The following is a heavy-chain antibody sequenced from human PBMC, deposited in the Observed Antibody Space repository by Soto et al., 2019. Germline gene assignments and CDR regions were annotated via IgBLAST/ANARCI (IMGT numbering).Heavy chain of an antibody. CDR2: IIPIFGTA. D-gene: IGHD6-13*01. CDR3: ARVNGIAAALGWFDP. V-gene: IGHV1-69*01. J-gene: IGHJ5*02. Sequence: QVQLVQSGAEVKKPGSSVNVSCTASGGTFSSYAISWVRQAPGQGLEWMGGIIPIFGTANYAQKFQGRVTITADESTSTAYIELSSLRSEDTAVYYCARVNGIAAALGWFDPWGQGTLVTVSS. CDR1: GGTFSSYA.